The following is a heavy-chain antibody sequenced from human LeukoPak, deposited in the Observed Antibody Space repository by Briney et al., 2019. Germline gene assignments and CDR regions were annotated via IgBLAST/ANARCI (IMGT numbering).Heavy chain of an antibody. Sequence: NPSQTLFLTCTVSGGSISSGSYYWSWIRQPAGKGLDWIGRIYTSWSTNYNPSLKSRVTISVDTSKNQFSPKLSSVTAADTAVYYCARAYDFWSGYYYPWGQGTLVTVSS. V-gene: IGHV4-61*02. CDR1: GGSISSGSYY. D-gene: IGHD3-3*01. CDR3: ARAYDFWSGYYYP. CDR2: IYTSWST. J-gene: IGHJ5*02.